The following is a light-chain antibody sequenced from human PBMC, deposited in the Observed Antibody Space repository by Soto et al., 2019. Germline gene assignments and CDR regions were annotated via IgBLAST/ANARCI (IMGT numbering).Light chain of an antibody. CDR2: QVY. J-gene: IGLJ1*01. V-gene: IGLV2-8*01. CDR3: GSYVCGNNYV. Sequence: QSSLTQPPSASGSPGQSVSISCTGTSSDVGGYNYVSWYQQHPGQAPKLMIYQVYKRPSGVPDRFFGSKSGNTASLTVSGLQADDESDYYCGSYVCGNNYVFGTGTKLTVL. CDR1: SSDVGGYNY.